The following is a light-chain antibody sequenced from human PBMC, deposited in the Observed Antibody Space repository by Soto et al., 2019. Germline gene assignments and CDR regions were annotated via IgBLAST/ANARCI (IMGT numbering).Light chain of an antibody. Sequence: QSVLTQPRSVSGSPGQSVTISCTGTSSDVGVYNYVSWYQQYPGKAPKIMIYDVSKRPSGVPDRFSGSKSDNTASLTISGLQAEDEADYYCCSYASENLYVFGTGTKVTVL. CDR2: DVS. J-gene: IGLJ1*01. CDR3: CSYASENLYV. V-gene: IGLV2-11*01. CDR1: SSDVGVYNY.